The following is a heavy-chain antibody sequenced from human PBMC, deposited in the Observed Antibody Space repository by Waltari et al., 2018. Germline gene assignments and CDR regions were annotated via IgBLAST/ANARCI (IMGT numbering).Heavy chain of an antibody. CDR1: GYSFTTYW. CDR2: IYPGDADT. V-gene: IGHV5-51*01. Sequence: EVQLVQSGAEVKKPGESLKISCKGSGYSFTTYWIGWVRQMSGKGLEWRGMIYPGDADTRYSPSVQGQVTISVDKSISTAYLQWSSLKASDTAMYYCARRGRSSSWEGPTIWGQGTMVTVSS. D-gene: IGHD6-13*01. J-gene: IGHJ3*02. CDR3: ARRGRSSSWEGPTI.